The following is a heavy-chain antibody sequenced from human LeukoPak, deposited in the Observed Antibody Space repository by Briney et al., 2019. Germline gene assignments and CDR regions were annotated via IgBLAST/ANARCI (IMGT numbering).Heavy chain of an antibody. D-gene: IGHD2-15*01. CDR3: AREGYCSGGSCHSGAHFQH. Sequence: ASVKVSCKASGYTFTSYGISWVRQAPGQGLEWMGWISAYNGNTNYAQKLQGRVTMTTDASTSTAYMELRSLRSDDTAVYYCAREGYCSGGSCHSGAHFQHWGQGTLVTVSS. V-gene: IGHV1-18*01. CDR2: ISAYNGNT. CDR1: GYTFTSYG. J-gene: IGHJ1*01.